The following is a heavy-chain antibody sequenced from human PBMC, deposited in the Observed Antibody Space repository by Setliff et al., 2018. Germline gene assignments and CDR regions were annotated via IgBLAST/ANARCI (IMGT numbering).Heavy chain of an antibody. D-gene: IGHD3-16*01. Sequence: SETLSLTCSVPGMSITSYYWSWIRQSPGRGLEWIGYIYYTGSTTYSPSLKSRVTISPDTSKNQFHLTVKSVTEADTAVYYCARALRSPLGGTAFVPVHFDPWGQGILVTVSS. CDR1: GMSITSYY. J-gene: IGHJ5*02. CDR3: ARALRSPLGGTAFVPVHFDP. CDR2: IYYTGST. V-gene: IGHV4-59*01.